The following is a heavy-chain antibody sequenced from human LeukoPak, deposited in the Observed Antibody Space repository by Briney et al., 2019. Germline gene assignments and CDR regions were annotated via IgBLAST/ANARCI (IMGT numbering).Heavy chain of an antibody. CDR3: AKYLGKYSYGYSGLDY. D-gene: IGHD5-18*01. CDR1: GFTFSSCA. CDR2: LSGSGAST. J-gene: IGHJ4*02. V-gene: IGHV3-23*01. Sequence: GGSLRLSCAACGFTFSSCAMTWGRQAPGKGLEWVSSLSGSGASTFYADSVKGRFTISRDNSKNTLSLQMSSLRAEDTAVYFCAKYLGKYSYGYSGLDYWGQGTLVTVSS.